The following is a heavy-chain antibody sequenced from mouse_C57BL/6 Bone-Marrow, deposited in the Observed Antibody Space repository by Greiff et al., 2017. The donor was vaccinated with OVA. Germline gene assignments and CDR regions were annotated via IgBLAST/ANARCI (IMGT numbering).Heavy chain of an antibody. D-gene: IGHD1-1*01. V-gene: IGHV1-59*01. CDR3: ARFITTVYYAMDY. CDR2: IDPSDSYT. CDR1: GYTFTSYW. J-gene: IGHJ4*01. Sequence: QVQLQQPGAELVRPGTSVKLSCKASGYTFTSYWMHWVKPRPGQGLEWIGVIDPSDSYTNYNQKFKGKATLTVDTSSSTAYMQLSSLTSEDSAVYYWARFITTVYYAMDYWGQGTSVTVSS.